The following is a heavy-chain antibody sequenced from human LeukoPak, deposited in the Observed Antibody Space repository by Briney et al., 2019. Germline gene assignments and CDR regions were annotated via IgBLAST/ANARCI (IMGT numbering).Heavy chain of an antibody. V-gene: IGHV4-34*01. CDR2: INHSGST. D-gene: IGHD2-2*02. CDR1: GGSFSGYY. CDR3: ARHRDSIVVVPAAIDY. Sequence: SETLSLTCAVYGGSFSGYYWSWIRQPPGKGLEWIGEINHSGSTNYNPSLKSRVTISVDTSKNQFSLKLSSVTAADTAVYYCARHRDSIVVVPAAIDYWGQGTLVTVSS. J-gene: IGHJ4*02.